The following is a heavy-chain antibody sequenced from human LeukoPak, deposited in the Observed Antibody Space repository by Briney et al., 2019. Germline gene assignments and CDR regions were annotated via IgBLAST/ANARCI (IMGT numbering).Heavy chain of an antibody. D-gene: IGHD2-15*01. CDR1: GGSISSGDYF. V-gene: IGHV4-30-4*01. CDR3: ARDQGYCSGGSCFYY. Sequence: SSETLSLTCTVSGGSISSGDYFWSWIRQPPGKGLEWIGNIYYNGNTYYNPSLESRGTISVDTSKNQFSLKLSSVTAADTAVYYCARDQGYCSGGSCFYYWGQGTLVTVSS. CDR2: IYYNGNT. J-gene: IGHJ4*02.